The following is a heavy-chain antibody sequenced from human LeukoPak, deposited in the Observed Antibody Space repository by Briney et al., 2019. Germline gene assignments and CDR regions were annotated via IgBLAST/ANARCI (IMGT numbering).Heavy chain of an antibody. J-gene: IGHJ5*02. CDR3: ARHLGSSSWLDP. D-gene: IGHD2-2*01. Sequence: PSETLSLTCTVSGGSISSSNHYWGWIRQPPGKGLEWIGLISYTGSTSYNPSLKSRITISADQSKNQLSLKVISVTAADTAVYYCARHLGSSSWLDPWGQGTLVTVSS. CDR1: GGSISSSNHY. V-gene: IGHV4-39*01. CDR2: ISYTGST.